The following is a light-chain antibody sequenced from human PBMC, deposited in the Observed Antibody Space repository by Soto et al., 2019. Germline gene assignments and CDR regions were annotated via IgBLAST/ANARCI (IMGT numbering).Light chain of an antibody. J-gene: IGKJ3*01. CDR2: DAS. Sequence: EIVLTQSPATLSLSPGERATLSCRASQSVSSYLAWYQQKSGQAPRLLIYDASKRATGIPARFSGSGSGTDVTLTISSLEPEDFAVYYYQQRSNWLFTFGPGTKVDIK. V-gene: IGKV3-11*01. CDR1: QSVSSY. CDR3: QQRSNWLFT.